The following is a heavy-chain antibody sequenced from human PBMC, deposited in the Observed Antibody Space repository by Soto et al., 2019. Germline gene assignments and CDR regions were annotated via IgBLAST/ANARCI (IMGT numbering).Heavy chain of an antibody. CDR1: GGSVSSGGYN. D-gene: IGHD2-2*01. J-gene: IGHJ6*02. CDR3: RSSTSCYDESCVDV. Sequence: SETLSLTCTVSGGSVSSGGYNWSWIRQHPGKGLEWIGYIYYSGSTYYNPSLKSRVTISVDTSENQFSLELSSVTAADTAIYYCRSSTSCYDESCVDVWGQGTMVTVSS. V-gene: IGHV4-31*03. CDR2: IYYSGST.